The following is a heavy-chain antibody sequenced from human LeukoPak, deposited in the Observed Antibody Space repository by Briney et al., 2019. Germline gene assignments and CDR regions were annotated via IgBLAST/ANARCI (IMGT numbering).Heavy chain of an antibody. J-gene: IGHJ2*01. V-gene: IGHV4-59*12. CDR1: GGSISSYY. CDR2: IYYSGST. Sequence: KPSETLSLTCTVSGGSISSYYWSWIRQPPGKGLEWIGYIYYSGSTNYNPSLKSRVTISVDTSKNQLSLKLSSVTAADTAVYYCARDRRAGWLQQYWYFDLWGRGTLVTVSS. D-gene: IGHD5-24*01. CDR3: ARDRRAGWLQQYWYFDL.